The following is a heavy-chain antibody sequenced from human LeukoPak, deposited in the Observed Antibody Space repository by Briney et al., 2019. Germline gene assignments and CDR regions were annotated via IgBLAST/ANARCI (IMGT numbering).Heavy chain of an antibody. Sequence: GESLKISCKGSGYSINNYWIGWVRQLPGKGLEWMGIIYPADSDIRYSPSFQGQVTISADKSISTAYLQWSSLRASDTAMYYCARQEYCSGGSCYTWFDPWGQGTLVTVSS. CDR2: IYPADSDI. J-gene: IGHJ5*02. D-gene: IGHD2-15*01. CDR3: ARQEYCSGGSCYTWFDP. CDR1: GYSINNYW. V-gene: IGHV5-51*01.